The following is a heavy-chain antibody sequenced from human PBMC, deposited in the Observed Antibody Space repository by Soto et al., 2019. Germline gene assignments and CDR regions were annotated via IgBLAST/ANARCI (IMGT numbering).Heavy chain of an antibody. V-gene: IGHV1-69*13. Sequence: SVKVSCKASGGTFSSYAISWVRQAPGQGLEWMGGIIPIFGTANYAQKNQGRVTITADESTSTAYKELSRLRSENTAVYYFARVGTAAAGQWYYYFDYWGQGTLVTVSS. CDR1: GGTFSSYA. CDR2: IIPIFGTA. J-gene: IGHJ4*02. D-gene: IGHD6-13*01. CDR3: ARVGTAAAGQWYYYFDY.